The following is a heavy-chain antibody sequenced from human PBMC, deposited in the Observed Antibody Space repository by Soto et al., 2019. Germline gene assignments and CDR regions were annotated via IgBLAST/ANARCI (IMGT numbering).Heavy chain of an antibody. Sequence: SVKVSCKASGGTFSSYAISWVRQAPGQGLEWMGGIIPIFGTANYAQKFQGRVTITADESTSTAYMELSSLRSEDTAVYYCARGSSYYDSSGYYSSWFDPWGQGTLVTVSS. D-gene: IGHD3-22*01. V-gene: IGHV1-69*13. CDR1: GGTFSSYA. CDR3: ARGSSYYDSSGYYSSWFDP. J-gene: IGHJ5*02. CDR2: IIPIFGTA.